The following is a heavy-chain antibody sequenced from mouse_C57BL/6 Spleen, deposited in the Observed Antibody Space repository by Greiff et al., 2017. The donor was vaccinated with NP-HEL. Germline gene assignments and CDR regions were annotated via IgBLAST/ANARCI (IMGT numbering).Heavy chain of an antibody. D-gene: IGHD2-4*01. V-gene: IGHV3-1*01. CDR1: GYSITSGYD. J-gene: IGHJ1*03. Sequence: ESGPGMVKPSQSLSLTCTVTGYSITSGYDWHWIRHFPGNKLEWMGYISYSGSTNYNPSLKSRISITHDTSKNHFFLKLNSVTTEDTATYYCARCYDYDWYFDVWGTGTTVTVSS. CDR2: ISYSGST. CDR3: ARCYDYDWYFDV.